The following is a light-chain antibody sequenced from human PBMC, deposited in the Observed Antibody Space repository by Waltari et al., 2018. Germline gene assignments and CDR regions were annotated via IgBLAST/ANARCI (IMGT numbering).Light chain of an antibody. V-gene: IGKV1-39*01. CDR1: QSINTR. Sequence: DIQMTQSPSSLSASVGDRVTITCRASQSINTRLNWYQQKPGKAPKLLTYAASNLQSGVPSRFSGSGSGTDFTLTISNLQPEDSSTYYCLQRLSTPRTFGQGTKVEIK. CDR2: AAS. J-gene: IGKJ1*01. CDR3: LQRLSTPRT.